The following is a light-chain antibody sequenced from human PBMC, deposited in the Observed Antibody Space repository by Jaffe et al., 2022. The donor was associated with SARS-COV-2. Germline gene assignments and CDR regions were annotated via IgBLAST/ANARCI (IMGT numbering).Light chain of an antibody. Sequence: MTQSPATLSVSPGERATLSCRTSQSVGSFLAWYQKKPGQAPRLLIYGASTRATGIPARFSGSGSGTEFTLTISSLQSEDFAVYYCQQYKNWPGTFGQGTKLEIK. CDR2: GAS. CDR1: QSVGSF. V-gene: IGKV3-15*01. CDR3: QQYKNWPGT. J-gene: IGKJ2*01.